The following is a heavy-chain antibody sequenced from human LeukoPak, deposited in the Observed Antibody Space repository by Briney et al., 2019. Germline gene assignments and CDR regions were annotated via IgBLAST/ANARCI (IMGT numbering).Heavy chain of an antibody. CDR2: IYPGDSDT. D-gene: IGHD2-15*01. V-gene: IGHV5-51*01. Sequence: GESLKISCKGSGYCFTSYWIGWVRQMPGKGLGWMGIIYPGDSDTRYSPSFQGQVTISADKSISTAYLPWSSLKASDIAMYYCAAHTAGWYGRGYYFDYWGQGTLVTVSS. CDR3: AAHTAGWYGRGYYFDY. J-gene: IGHJ4*02. CDR1: GYCFTSYW.